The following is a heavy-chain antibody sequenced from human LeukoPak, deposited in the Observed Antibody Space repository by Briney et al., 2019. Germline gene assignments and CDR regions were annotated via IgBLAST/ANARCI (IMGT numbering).Heavy chain of an antibody. D-gene: IGHD5-12*01. CDR2: ISGYNGHT. CDR3: ARKEVAVRHNY. Sequence: GASVKVSCKASGYTFTNYGITWVRQAPGQGLEWMGWISGYNGHTDYAQKLQGRVTMTTDTSTSTAYMELRSLRSDDTAVYYCARKEVAVRHNYWGQGTLVTVSS. V-gene: IGHV1-18*01. J-gene: IGHJ4*02. CDR1: GYTFTNYG.